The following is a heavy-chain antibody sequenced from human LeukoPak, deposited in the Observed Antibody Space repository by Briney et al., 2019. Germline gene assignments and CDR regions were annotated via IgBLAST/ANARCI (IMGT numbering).Heavy chain of an antibody. Sequence: SEALSLTCAVYGGSFSGYYWSWIRQPPGKGLEWIGEINHSGSTNYNPSLKSRVTISVDTSKNQFSLKLSSVTAADTAVYYCARRYDSSGYSDYWGQGTLVTVSS. CDR3: ARRYDSSGYSDY. CDR2: INHSGST. J-gene: IGHJ4*02. V-gene: IGHV4-34*01. CDR1: GGSFSGYY. D-gene: IGHD3-22*01.